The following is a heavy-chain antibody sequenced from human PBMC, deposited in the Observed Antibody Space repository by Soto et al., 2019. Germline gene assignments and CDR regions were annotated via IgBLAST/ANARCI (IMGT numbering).Heavy chain of an antibody. Sequence: QVQLVESGGGLVKPGGSLRLSCAASGFTFSDYYMNWIRQAPGKGLEWLSYISSTSSHTNYPGSVKGRFTIFRDNAKNSLYLQMNSLRAEDTAVYYCARGRGRSSWYEAEPDYWGQGTLVTVSS. J-gene: IGHJ4*02. D-gene: IGHD6-13*01. CDR3: ARGRGRSSWYEAEPDY. V-gene: IGHV3-11*05. CDR2: ISSTSSHT. CDR1: GFTFSDYY.